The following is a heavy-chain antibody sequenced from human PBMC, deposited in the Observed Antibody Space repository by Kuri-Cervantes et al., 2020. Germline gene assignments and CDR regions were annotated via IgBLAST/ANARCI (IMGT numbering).Heavy chain of an antibody. J-gene: IGHJ6*03. CDR2: IYYSGNT. Sequence: ESLKISCTVSGGSISSSSYYWSWIRQPPGKGLEWIGYIYYSGNTNYNPSLKSRVTISVDTSKNQFSLKLSSVTAADTAVYYCASSGRDNFWSGYGVGGYYYYMDVWGKGTTVTVSS. V-gene: IGHV4-61*01. D-gene: IGHD3-3*01. CDR1: GGSISSSSYY. CDR3: ASSGRDNFWSGYGVGGYYYYMDV.